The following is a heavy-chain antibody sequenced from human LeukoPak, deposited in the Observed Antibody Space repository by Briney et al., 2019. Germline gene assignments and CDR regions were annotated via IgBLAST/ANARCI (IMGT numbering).Heavy chain of an antibody. CDR1: GDSFSSNSAA. CDR2: TYYRSKWYN. CDR3: ARGRGTTVNLYYYYYGMDV. V-gene: IGHV6-1*01. Sequence: SQTLSLTCAISGDSFSSNSAAWNWIRQSPSRGLEWLGRTYYRSKWYNDYAVSVKSRITINPDTSKNQFSLQLNSVAPEDTAVYYCARGRGTTVNLYYYYYGMDVWGQGTTVTVSS. J-gene: IGHJ6*02. D-gene: IGHD4-17*01.